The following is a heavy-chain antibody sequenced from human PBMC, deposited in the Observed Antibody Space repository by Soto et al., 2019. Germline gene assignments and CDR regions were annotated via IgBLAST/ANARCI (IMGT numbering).Heavy chain of an antibody. Sequence: GESLKISCKGSGYSFTNYWIGWVRQMPGKGLEWMGLIYPGDSDTRYSPSFQGQVTISVDKSISTAYLQWSSLKASDTAIYYCASPLGYGGNSGDYWGQGTLVTVSS. CDR2: IYPGDSDT. V-gene: IGHV5-51*01. CDR1: GYSFTNYW. CDR3: ASPLGYGGNSGDY. J-gene: IGHJ4*02. D-gene: IGHD4-17*01.